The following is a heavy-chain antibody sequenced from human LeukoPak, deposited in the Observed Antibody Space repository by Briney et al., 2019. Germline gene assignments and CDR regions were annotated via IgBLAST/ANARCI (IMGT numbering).Heavy chain of an antibody. J-gene: IGHJ4*02. Sequence: ASVKVSCKASGYTFTSYYMHSVRQAPGQGLEWMGIINPSGGSTSYAQKFQGGVTMTRDTSTSTVYMELSSLRSEDTAVYYCARNAIYYDYVWGSYRHFDYWGQGTLVTVSS. CDR3: ARNAIYYDYVWGSYRHFDY. CDR2: INPSGGST. V-gene: IGHV1-46*01. D-gene: IGHD3-16*02. CDR1: GYTFTSYY.